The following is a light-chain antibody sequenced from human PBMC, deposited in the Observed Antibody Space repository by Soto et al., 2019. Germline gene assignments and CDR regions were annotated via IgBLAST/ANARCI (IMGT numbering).Light chain of an antibody. CDR1: SSDVGSCNC. CDR3: CSSVGSPNWV. J-gene: IGLJ3*02. V-gene: IGLV2-23*02. Sequence: QSVLTQPASVSGSPGQSITISCTGTSSDVGSCNCVSWYQQHPGKAPTLIIYEVNKWPSGVSNRFSGSKSGNTASLTISGLQAEDEADYYCCSSVGSPNWVFGGGTKVTVL. CDR2: EVN.